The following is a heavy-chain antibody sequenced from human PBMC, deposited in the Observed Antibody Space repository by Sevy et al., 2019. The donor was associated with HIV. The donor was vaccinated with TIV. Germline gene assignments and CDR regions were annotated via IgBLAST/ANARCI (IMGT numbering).Heavy chain of an antibody. CDR2: ISSSSSHI. V-gene: IGHV3-21*01. J-gene: IGHJ6*02. CDR3: ARVEADDPDFYYYGMDV. D-gene: IGHD1-1*01. Sequence: GGSLRLSCAASGFTFSSYAMNWVRQAPGKGLEWVSSISSSSSHIYAANALKGRFTNSRDNAKNSLFLQMNSLRAEDTAIYYCARVEADDPDFYYYGMDVWGQGTTVTVSS. CDR1: GFTFSSYA.